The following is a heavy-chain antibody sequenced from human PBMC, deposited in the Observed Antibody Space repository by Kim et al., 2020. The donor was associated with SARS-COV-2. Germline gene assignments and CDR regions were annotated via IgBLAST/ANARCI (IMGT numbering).Heavy chain of an antibody. J-gene: IGHJ4*02. V-gene: IGHV3-15*01. Sequence: GGSLRLSCAASGFTFSNAWMSWVRQAPGKGLEWVGRIKSKTDGGTTDYAAPVKGRFTISRDDSKNTLYLQMNSLKTEDTAVYYCTTGPANRYGGDYWGQGTLVTVSS. CDR3: TTGPANRYGGDY. CDR2: IKSKTDGGTT. CDR1: GFTFSNAW. D-gene: IGHD4-17*01.